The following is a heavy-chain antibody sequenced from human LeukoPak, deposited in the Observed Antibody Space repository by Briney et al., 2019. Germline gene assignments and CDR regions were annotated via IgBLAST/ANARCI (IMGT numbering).Heavy chain of an antibody. CDR2: ISWNSGNK. Sequence: GGSPRLSCAASGFTFDDYAMHWVRQAPGKGLEWISGISWNSGNKGYADSVKGRFTISRDNAKNSLFLQMNSLRAEDMALYYCAKGGGMGWLQQYYFDYWGRGTLVTVSS. V-gene: IGHV3-9*03. CDR3: AKGGGMGWLQQYYFDY. J-gene: IGHJ4*02. CDR1: GFTFDDYA. D-gene: IGHD5-24*01.